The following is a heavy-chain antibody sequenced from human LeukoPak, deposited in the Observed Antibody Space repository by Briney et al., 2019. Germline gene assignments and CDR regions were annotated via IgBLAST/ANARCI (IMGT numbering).Heavy chain of an antibody. CDR3: ARGSSSSWYYYYYGMDV. J-gene: IGHJ6*02. V-gene: IGHV3-13*01. D-gene: IGHD6-13*01. CDR1: GFTFSSYD. CDR2: IGTAGDT. Sequence: GSLRLSCAASGFTFSSYDMHWVRQATGKGLEWVSAIGTAGDTYYPGSVKGRFTISRENAKNSLYLQMNSLRAGDTAVYYCARGSSSSWYYYYYGMDVWGQGTTVTVSS.